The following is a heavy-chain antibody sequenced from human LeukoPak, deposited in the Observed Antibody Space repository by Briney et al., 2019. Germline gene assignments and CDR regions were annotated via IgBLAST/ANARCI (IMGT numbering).Heavy chain of an antibody. D-gene: IGHD4-11*01. CDR2: IYSGGST. CDR1: GFTVSSNY. CDR3: ARAPTVTGSYYYYYMDV. Sequence: GGSLRPSCAASGFTVSSNYMGWVRQAPGKGLEWVSVIYSGGSTYYADSVKGRFTISRDNSKNTLYLQMNSLRAEDTAVYYCARAPTVTGSYYYYYMDVWGKGTTVTVSS. J-gene: IGHJ6*03. V-gene: IGHV3-53*01.